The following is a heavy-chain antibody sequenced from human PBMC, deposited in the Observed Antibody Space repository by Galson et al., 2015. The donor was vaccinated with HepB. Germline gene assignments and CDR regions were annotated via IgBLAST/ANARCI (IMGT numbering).Heavy chain of an antibody. V-gene: IGHV2-5*02. CDR3: AHTDTSILGDGMDV. J-gene: IGHJ6*02. Sequence: PALVKPTQTLTLTCTLSGFSLSTSGVGVGWIRQPPGKALEWLALIYWDDDKRYSPSLKSRPTITKDTSKNQVVLTMTNMDPVDTATYYCAHTDTSILGDGMDVWGQGTTVTVSS. D-gene: IGHD5-18*01. CDR2: IYWDDDK. CDR1: GFSLSTSGVG.